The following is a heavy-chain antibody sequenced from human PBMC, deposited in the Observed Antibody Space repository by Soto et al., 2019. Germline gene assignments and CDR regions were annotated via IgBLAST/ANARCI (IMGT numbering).Heavy chain of an antibody. V-gene: IGHV1-69*09. CDR1: GIMSSGYG. D-gene: IGHD6-25*01. CDR2: INPTLDST. CDR3: ATMKRARLDS. Sequence: QEQVVQSGPAMKEPGSSVKVSCRASGIMSSGYGFSWVRQAPGQGLEWVGRINPTLDSTQYAQNLQGRVSITVDKSTDTAYLEVTSLRLAATAIYFCATMKRARLDSWGRGTVVTVSS. J-gene: IGHJ4*02.